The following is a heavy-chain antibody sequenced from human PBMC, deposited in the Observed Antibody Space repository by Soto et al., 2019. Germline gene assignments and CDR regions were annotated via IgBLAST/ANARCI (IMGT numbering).Heavy chain of an antibody. J-gene: IGHJ3*01. Sequence: QVQLKESGSGLVKPAQTLSLTCAVSGGSITSGGFSWSWIRQPPGKGLEWIGYVHHTGNTDYHPSLGCRVTISPDRSRNLFSLNLTSATAADTATYYCAKECGGTCLDAFDVWGPGTTVIVSS. V-gene: IGHV4-30-2*01. D-gene: IGHD2-15*01. CDR3: AKECGGTCLDAFDV. CDR1: GGSITSGGFS. CDR2: VHHTGNT.